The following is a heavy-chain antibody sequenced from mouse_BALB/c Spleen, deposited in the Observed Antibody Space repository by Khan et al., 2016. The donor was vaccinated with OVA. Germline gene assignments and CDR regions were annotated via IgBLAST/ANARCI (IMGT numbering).Heavy chain of an antibody. CDR3: ARGNYYGYYFDD. D-gene: IGHD1-1*01. Sequence: EVQLQESGPGLVKPSQSLSLTCTVTGYSITSGYAWNWIRQFPGNKLEWMGYISYSGVTSYTPSLKSRISITRDTSKNQFFLQLNSVTTEDTATYYCARGNYYGYYFDDGGQGTTLTVSS. V-gene: IGHV3-2*02. CDR2: ISYSGVT. CDR1: GYSITSGYA. J-gene: IGHJ2*01.